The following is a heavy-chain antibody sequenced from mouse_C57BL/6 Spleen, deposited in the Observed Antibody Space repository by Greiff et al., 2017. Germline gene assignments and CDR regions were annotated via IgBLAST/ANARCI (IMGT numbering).Heavy chain of an antibody. D-gene: IGHD2-3*01. CDR1: GYAFSSYW. CDR3: ARYLDGYPWFAD. J-gene: IGHJ3*01. V-gene: IGHV1-80*01. Sequence: VKLQESGAELVKPGASVKISCKASGYAFSSYWMNWVKQRPGKGLEWIGQIYPGDGDTNYNGKFKGKATLTADKSSITAYMQLSSLTSEDSAVYFCARYLDGYPWFADWGQGTLVTVSA. CDR2: IYPGDGDT.